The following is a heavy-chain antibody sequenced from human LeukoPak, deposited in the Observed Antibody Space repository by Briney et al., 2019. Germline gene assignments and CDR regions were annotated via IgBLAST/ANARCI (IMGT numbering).Heavy chain of an antibody. J-gene: IGHJ4*02. Sequence: GGSLRLSCAASGFTFSSYGMHWVRQAPGKGLEWVAVISYDGSNKYYADSVKGRFTISRDNSKNTLYLQMNSLRAEDTAVCYCAKGTDSGSDYWGQGTLVTVSS. D-gene: IGHD1-26*01. CDR1: GFTFSSYG. CDR2: ISYDGSNK. CDR3: AKGTDSGSDY. V-gene: IGHV3-30*18.